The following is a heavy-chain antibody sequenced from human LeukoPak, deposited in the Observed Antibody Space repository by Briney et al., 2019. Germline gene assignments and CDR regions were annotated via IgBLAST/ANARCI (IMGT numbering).Heavy chain of an antibody. J-gene: IGHJ4*02. CDR1: GFTFSDYY. V-gene: IGHV3-7*01. CDR3: ARDPYYDFWSGYYRVGYFDY. Sequence: GGSLRLSCAASGFTFSDYYMSWIRQAPGKGLEWVANIKQDGSEKYYVDSVKGRFTISRDNAKNSLYLQMNSLRAEDTAVYYCARDPYYDFWSGYYRVGYFDYWGQGTLVTVSS. D-gene: IGHD3-3*01. CDR2: IKQDGSEK.